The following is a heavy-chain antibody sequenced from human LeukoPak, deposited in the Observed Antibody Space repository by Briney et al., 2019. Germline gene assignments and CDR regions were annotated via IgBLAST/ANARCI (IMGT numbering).Heavy chain of an antibody. Sequence: ASVKVSCKASGYTFTNYGINWVRQAPGQGLEWLGWITTYNGNTNYAQKLQGRVTMTTDTSTSTAYMELRSLRSDDTAIYYCARGSGSGSDRNGNDYWGQGTLVTVSS. V-gene: IGHV1-18*01. CDR1: GYTFTNYG. D-gene: IGHD6-19*01. CDR2: ITTYNGNT. J-gene: IGHJ4*02. CDR3: ARGSGSGSDRNGNDY.